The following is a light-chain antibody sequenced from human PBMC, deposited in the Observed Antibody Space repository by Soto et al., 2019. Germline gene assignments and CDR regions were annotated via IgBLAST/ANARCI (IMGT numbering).Light chain of an antibody. CDR2: GAS. V-gene: IGKV3-20*01. Sequence: EIVLTQSPGTLSLSPGERATLSCRASHSVNIRLAWYQHKPGQAPRLLISGASSRATGIPDRFSGSGSATDFTLTTSRLEPEDFALYYCQHYGRSPITFGQGTRLEIK. J-gene: IGKJ5*01. CDR3: QHYGRSPIT. CDR1: HSVNIR.